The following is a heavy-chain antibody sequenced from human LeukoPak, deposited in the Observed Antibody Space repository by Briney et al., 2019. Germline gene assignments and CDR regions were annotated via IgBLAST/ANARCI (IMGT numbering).Heavy chain of an antibody. CDR2: IYYTGRT. CDR1: GGSFSSHY. V-gene: IGHV4-59*11. Sequence: SEILSLTCTVSGGSFSSHYWSWIRQPPGKGLEWIGYIYYTGRTNYNPSLESRVTISVDTSKNQFSLKVSSVTAADTAVYYCARVSGSNYRNYFDYWGQGTLVTVSS. D-gene: IGHD2-15*01. CDR3: ARVSGSNYRNYFDY. J-gene: IGHJ4*02.